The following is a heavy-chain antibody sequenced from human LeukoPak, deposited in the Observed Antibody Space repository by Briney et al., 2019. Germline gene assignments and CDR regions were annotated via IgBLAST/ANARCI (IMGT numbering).Heavy chain of an antibody. D-gene: IGHD3-3*01. CDR1: GGSISGSSYY. CDR3: ARHLYDGLYWFDP. V-gene: IGHV4-39*01. Sequence: PSETLSLTCTVSGGSISGSSYYWGWIRQPPGKGLEWIGSIYYSGSTYYNPSLKSRVTISVDTSKNQFSLKLSSVTAADTAVYHCARHLYDGLYWFDPWGQGTLVTVSS. J-gene: IGHJ5*02. CDR2: IYYSGST.